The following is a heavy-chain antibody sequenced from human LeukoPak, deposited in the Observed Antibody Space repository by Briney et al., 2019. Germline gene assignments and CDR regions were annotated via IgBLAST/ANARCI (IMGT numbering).Heavy chain of an antibody. CDR3: ARANDFWSGYHSYYFDY. CDR1: GYTFTSYG. J-gene: IGHJ4*02. V-gene: IGHV1-18*01. D-gene: IGHD3-3*01. CDR2: ISAYNGNT. Sequence: GASVKVSCKASGYTFTSYGISWVRQAPGQGLEWMGWISAYNGNTNYAQNLQGRVTMTTDTSTSTAYMELRSLRSDDTAVYYCARANDFWSGYHSYYFDYWGQGTLVTVSS.